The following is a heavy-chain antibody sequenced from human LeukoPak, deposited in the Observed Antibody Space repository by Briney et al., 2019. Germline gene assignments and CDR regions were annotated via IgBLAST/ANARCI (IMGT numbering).Heavy chain of an antibody. CDR3: ATPYRYSGSYGAPAFDI. Sequence: SETLSLTCTVSGGSISSSSYYWGWIRQPPGKGLEWTGSIYYSGSTYYNPSLKSRVTISVDTSKNQFSLKLSSVTAADTAVYYCATPYRYSGSYGAPAFDIWGQGTMVTVSS. J-gene: IGHJ3*02. CDR2: IYYSGST. V-gene: IGHV4-39*01. CDR1: GGSISSSSYY. D-gene: IGHD1-26*01.